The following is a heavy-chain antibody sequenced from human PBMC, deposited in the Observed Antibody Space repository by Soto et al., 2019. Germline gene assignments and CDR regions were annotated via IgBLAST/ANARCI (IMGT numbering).Heavy chain of an antibody. Sequence: EVQLVESGGDLVQPGGSLRLSCAASGFTFSSYSMNWVRQAPGKGLEWVSYISSSSSTVYYADSVKGQFTISRHNAKNSLYLHMNSLRDEDTAVYYCARDGDYGDEYGMDVWGQGTTVNVSS. V-gene: IGHV3-48*02. D-gene: IGHD4-17*01. J-gene: IGHJ6*02. CDR3: ARDGDYGDEYGMDV. CDR2: ISSSSSTV. CDR1: GFTFSSYS.